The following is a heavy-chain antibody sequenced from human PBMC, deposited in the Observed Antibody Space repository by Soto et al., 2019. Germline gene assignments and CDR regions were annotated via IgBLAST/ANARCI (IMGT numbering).Heavy chain of an antibody. D-gene: IGHD2-8*01. CDR3: ARGLYCTNGVCYHFDY. CDR2: INHSGST. V-gene: IGHV4-34*01. J-gene: IGHJ4*02. Sequence: TSETLSLTCTVYGGSFSGYYWSWFRQPPGKGLEWIGEINHSGSTNYNPSLKSRVTISVDTSKNQFSLKLSSVTAADTAVYYCARGLYCTNGVCYHFDYWGQGTLVTVSS. CDR1: GGSFSGYY.